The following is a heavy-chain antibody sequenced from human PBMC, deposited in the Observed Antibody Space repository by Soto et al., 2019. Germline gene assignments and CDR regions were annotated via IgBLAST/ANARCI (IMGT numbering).Heavy chain of an antibody. CDR2: IYYTGST. J-gene: IGHJ5*02. V-gene: IGHV4-59*01. CDR1: GDSITNYY. Sequence: TSETLSLTCTVSGDSITNYYCSWIRQPPGKGLEWVGNIYYTGSTNYNPSLKSRVTISIDTSKNQFSLRLSSVTAADTAVYYCARDSRVPTWGQGTLVTAPQ. CDR3: ARDSRVPT.